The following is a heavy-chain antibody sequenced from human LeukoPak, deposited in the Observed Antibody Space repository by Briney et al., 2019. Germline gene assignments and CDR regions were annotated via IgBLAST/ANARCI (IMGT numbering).Heavy chain of an antibody. V-gene: IGHV3-30*18. CDR1: GFTVSSHY. J-gene: IGHJ6*04. CDR3: AELGITMIGGV. D-gene: IGHD3-10*02. CDR2: ISYDGSNK. Sequence: GGSLRLSCAASGFTVSSHYMTWVRQAPGKGLEWVAVISYDGSNKYYADSVKGRFTISRDNSKNTLYLQMNSLRAEDTAVYYCAELGITMIGGVWGKGTTVTISS.